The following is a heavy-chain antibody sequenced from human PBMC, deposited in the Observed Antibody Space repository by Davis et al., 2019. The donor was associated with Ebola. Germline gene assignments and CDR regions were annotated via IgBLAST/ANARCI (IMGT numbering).Heavy chain of an antibody. CDR1: GYTFTGYY. CDR2: INPNSGGT. CDR3: ASGDGRGRSYDMDV. J-gene: IGHJ6*02. V-gene: IGHV1-2*06. Sequence: ASVKVSCKASGYTFTGYYMHWVRQAPGQGLEWMGRINPNSGGTNYAQKFQGRVTMTRDTSISTAYMELSRLRSDDTALYYCASGDGRGRSYDMDVWGQGTTVTVSS. D-gene: IGHD3/OR15-3a*01.